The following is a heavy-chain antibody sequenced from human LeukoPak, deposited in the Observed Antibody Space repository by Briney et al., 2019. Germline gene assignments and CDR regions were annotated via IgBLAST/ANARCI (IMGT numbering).Heavy chain of an antibody. CDR3: ARDPSYGRQWLGNWFDP. J-gene: IGHJ5*02. D-gene: IGHD6-19*01. CDR2: IIPIFGTA. CDR1: GGTFSSYA. Sequence: SVKVSCEASGGTFSSYAISWVRQAPGQGLEWMGRIIPIFGTANYAQKFQGRVTITTDESTSTAYMELSSLRSEDTAVYYCARDPSYGRQWLGNWFDPWGQGTLVTVSS. V-gene: IGHV1-69*05.